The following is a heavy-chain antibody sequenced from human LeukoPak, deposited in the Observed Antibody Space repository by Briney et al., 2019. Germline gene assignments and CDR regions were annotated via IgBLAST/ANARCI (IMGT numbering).Heavy chain of an antibody. V-gene: IGHV4-31*03. Sequence: SQTLSLTCTVSGGSISSGGYYWSWIRQHPGKGLEWIGYIYYSGTTYSNPSLKSRVTISVDTSKNQFSLKLSSVTAADTAVYYCARTSGVGYCSSTSCRGLYYYYGMDVWGQGTTVTVSS. CDR1: GGSISSGGYY. D-gene: IGHD2-2*01. J-gene: IGHJ6*02. CDR3: ARTSGVGYCSSTSCRGLYYYYGMDV. CDR2: IYYSGTT.